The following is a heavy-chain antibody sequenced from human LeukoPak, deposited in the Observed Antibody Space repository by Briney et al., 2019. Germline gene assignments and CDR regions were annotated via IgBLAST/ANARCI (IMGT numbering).Heavy chain of an antibody. V-gene: IGHV1-2*02. D-gene: IGHD3-22*01. Sequence: ASVKVSFKASGYTFTGYYMHWVRQAPGQGLEWMGWINPNSGGTNYAQKFQGRVTMTRDTSISTAYMELSRLRSDDTAVYYCARALYYDSSGYYFPGAFDIWGQGTMVTVSS. CDR3: ARALYYDSSGYYFPGAFDI. J-gene: IGHJ3*02. CDR1: GYTFTGYY. CDR2: INPNSGGT.